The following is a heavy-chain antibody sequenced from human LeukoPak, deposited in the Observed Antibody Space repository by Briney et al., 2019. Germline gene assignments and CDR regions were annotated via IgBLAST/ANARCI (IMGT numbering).Heavy chain of an antibody. CDR3: ARDFIVSYGDYGNWFDP. D-gene: IGHD4-17*01. Sequence: ASVKVSCKASGYTFTGYYMHWVRQAPGQGLEWMGWINPNSGGTNYAQKFQGRVTMTRDTSISTAYMELSRLRSDDTAVYYCARDFIVSYGDYGNWFDPWGQGTLVTVSS. CDR1: GYTFTGYY. CDR2: INPNSGGT. V-gene: IGHV1-2*02. J-gene: IGHJ5*02.